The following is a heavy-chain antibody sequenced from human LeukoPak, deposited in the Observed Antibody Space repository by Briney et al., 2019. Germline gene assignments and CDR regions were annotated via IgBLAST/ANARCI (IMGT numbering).Heavy chain of an antibody. CDR1: GYKFDDYG. J-gene: IGHJ5*02. CDR2: ITWRGGST. CDR3: ARGGYCSGGTCYTIDA. Sequence: PGGSLRLPCAASGYKFDDYGMSWVRHVPGKGLEWVSGITWRGGSTAYADSVKGRFTISRDNTKDSLYLQMNSLRVEDTAFYYCARGGYCSGGTCYTIDAWGQGILVTVSS. D-gene: IGHD2-15*01. V-gene: IGHV3-20*04.